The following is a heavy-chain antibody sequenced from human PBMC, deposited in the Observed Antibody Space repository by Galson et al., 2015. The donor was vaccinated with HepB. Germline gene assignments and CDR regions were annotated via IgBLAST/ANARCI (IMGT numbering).Heavy chain of an antibody. J-gene: IGHJ3*02. Sequence: SLRLSCAASGFTFSSYWMHWVRQAPGKGLVWVSRINSDGSSTSYADSVKGRFTISRDNAKNTLYLQMNSLRAEDTAVYYCASLSYCGGDCYADAFDIWGQGTMVTVSS. CDR3: ASLSYCGGDCYADAFDI. CDR2: INSDGSST. CDR1: GFTFSSYW. V-gene: IGHV3-74*01. D-gene: IGHD2-21*02.